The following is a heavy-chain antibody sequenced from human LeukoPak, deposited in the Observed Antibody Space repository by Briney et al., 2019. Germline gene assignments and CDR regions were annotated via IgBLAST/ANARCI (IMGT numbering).Heavy chain of an antibody. D-gene: IGHD6-13*01. CDR1: GGSFSGYY. CDR2: INHSGST. V-gene: IGHV4-34*01. Sequence: SETLSLTCAVYGGSFSGYYWSWIRQPPGKGLEWIGEINHSGSTNYNPSLKSRVTISVDTSKNQFSLKLSSVTAADTAVYYCARVRGSYSSSWYGVWEAFDIWGQGTMVTVSS. J-gene: IGHJ3*02. CDR3: ARVRGSYSSSWYGVWEAFDI.